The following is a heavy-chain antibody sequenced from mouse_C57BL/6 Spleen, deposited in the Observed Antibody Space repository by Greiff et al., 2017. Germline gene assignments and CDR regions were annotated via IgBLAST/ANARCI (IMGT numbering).Heavy chain of an antibody. CDR3: ARGYYYGSRDWYFDV. Sequence: EVKLVKSGGGLVKPGGSLKLSCAASGFTFSDYGMHWVRQAPEKGLEWVAYISSGSSTIYYADTVKGRFTISRDNAKNTLFLQMTSLRSEDTAMYYCARGYYYGSRDWYFDVWGTGTTVTVSS. V-gene: IGHV5-17*01. D-gene: IGHD1-1*01. J-gene: IGHJ1*03. CDR1: GFTFSDYG. CDR2: ISSGSSTI.